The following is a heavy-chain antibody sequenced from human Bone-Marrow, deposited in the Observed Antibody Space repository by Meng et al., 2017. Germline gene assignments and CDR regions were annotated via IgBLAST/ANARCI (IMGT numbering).Heavy chain of an antibody. V-gene: IGHV3-33*08. Sequence: GESLKISCAASGFTFSSYEMNWVRQAPGKGLEWVAVIWYDGSNKYYADSVKGRFTISRDNSKNTLYLQMNSLRAEDTAVYYCARDRAAVAGTPLYYFDYWGQGTLVTVSS. CDR3: ARDRAAVAGTPLYYFDY. CDR2: IWYDGSNK. CDR1: GFTFSSYE. D-gene: IGHD6-19*01. J-gene: IGHJ4*02.